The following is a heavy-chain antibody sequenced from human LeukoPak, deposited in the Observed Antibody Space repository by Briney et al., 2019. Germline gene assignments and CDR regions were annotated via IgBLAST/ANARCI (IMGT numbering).Heavy chain of an antibody. Sequence: SETLSLTCAVYGGSFSGYYWSWIRQPPGKGLEWIGEINHSGSTNYNPSLKSRVTISVDTSKNQFSLKLSSVTAADTAVYYCARGRRYDFWSGYYESSHGWFDPWGQGTLVTVSS. CDR1: GGSFSGYY. CDR3: ARGRRYDFWSGYYESSHGWFDP. D-gene: IGHD3-3*01. V-gene: IGHV4-34*01. CDR2: INHSGST. J-gene: IGHJ5*02.